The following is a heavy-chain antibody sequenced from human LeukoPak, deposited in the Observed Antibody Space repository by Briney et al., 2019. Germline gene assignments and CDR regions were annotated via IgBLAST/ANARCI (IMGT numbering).Heavy chain of an antibody. V-gene: IGHV1-2*02. D-gene: IGHD1-1*01. CDR2: INPNSGGT. J-gene: IGHJ4*02. Sequence: ASVKVSCRASGYTFTGYYMHWVRQAPGQGLEWMGWINPNSGGTNYAQKFQGRATMTRDTSISTAYMELSRLRSDDTAVYYCARLTTLYYFDYWGQGTLVTVSS. CDR3: ARLTTLYYFDY. CDR1: GYTFTGYY.